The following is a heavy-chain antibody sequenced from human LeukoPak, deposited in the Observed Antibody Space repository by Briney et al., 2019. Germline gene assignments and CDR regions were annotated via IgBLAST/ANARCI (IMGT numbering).Heavy chain of an antibody. J-gene: IGHJ4*02. V-gene: IGHV4-31*03. CDR3: ARVYSYGSSVVDY. CDR2: IYYSGST. Sequence: SQTLSLTCTVSGGSISSGAYYWSWLRQHPGKGLEWIGYIYYSGSTYYSPSLKSRVTISVDTSKNQFSLKLSSVTAADTAVYYCARVYSYGSSVVDYWGQGTLVTVSS. D-gene: IGHD5-18*01. CDR1: GGSISSGAYY.